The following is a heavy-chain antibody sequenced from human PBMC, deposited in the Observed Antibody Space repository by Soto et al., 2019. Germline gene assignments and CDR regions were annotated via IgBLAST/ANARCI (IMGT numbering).Heavy chain of an antibody. J-gene: IGHJ4*02. D-gene: IGHD1-1*01. CDR3: VRSGDNYNLLDY. Sequence: GGSLSLSCAASGFTFSSYARSWVRQAPGKGLEWVSAISNSGSFTRYADSVKGRFSISRDNAKNSLYLQINSLSGDGTAIYYCVRSGDNYNLLDYWGQGTPVTVSS. V-gene: IGHV3-21*06. CDR1: GFTFSSYA. CDR2: ISNSGSFT.